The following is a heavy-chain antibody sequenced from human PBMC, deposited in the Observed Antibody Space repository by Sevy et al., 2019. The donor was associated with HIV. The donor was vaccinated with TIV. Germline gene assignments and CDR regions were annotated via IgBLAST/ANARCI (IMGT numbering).Heavy chain of an antibody. V-gene: IGHV4-59*08. CDR2: IYYNGHI. CDR3: AGENAWGRGYS. CDR1: GGSITSLY. J-gene: IGHJ4*02. D-gene: IGHD1-26*01. Sequence: SETLSLTCTVSGGSITSLYWNWIRQPPGKGLEWIANIYYNGHINYNPSLKSRVILSLDTSMNRFSLGLSSVTAADTAMYYCAGENAWGRGYSWGQGTLVTVSS.